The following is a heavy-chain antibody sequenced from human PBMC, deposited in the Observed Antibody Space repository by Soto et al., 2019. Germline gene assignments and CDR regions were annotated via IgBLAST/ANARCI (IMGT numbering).Heavy chain of an antibody. J-gene: IGHJ4*02. Sequence: QVQLQESGPGLVKPSGTLSLTCTVSGGSISTYYWSWIRQPPGKGLEWIGYIYYGGSANYIPSLRSRVTISVDTAKQQFSLKLSSVTAADTAVYYCARGGHCTNGVCSALDYWGQGTLVTVSS. D-gene: IGHD2-8*01. V-gene: IGHV4-59*08. CDR2: IYYGGSA. CDR3: ARGGHCTNGVCSALDY. CDR1: GGSISTYY.